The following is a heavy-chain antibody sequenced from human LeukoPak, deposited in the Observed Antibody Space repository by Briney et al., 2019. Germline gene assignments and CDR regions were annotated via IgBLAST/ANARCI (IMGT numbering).Heavy chain of an antibody. J-gene: IGHJ4*02. V-gene: IGHV4-38-2*01. Sequence: SETLSLTCGVSGYSISRGYSWAWIRQPPGKGLEWIGTIYHIGSTYYTPSLGSRVTISVDTSKNAFSLNLKSVTAADTAVYYCARAGWIITSGIDYWGQGALVTVSS. CDR2: IYHIGST. CDR1: GYSISRGYS. CDR3: ARAGWIITSGIDY. D-gene: IGHD3-10*01.